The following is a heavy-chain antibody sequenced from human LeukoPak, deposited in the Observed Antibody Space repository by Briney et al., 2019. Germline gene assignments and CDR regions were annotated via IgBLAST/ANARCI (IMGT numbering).Heavy chain of an antibody. J-gene: IGHJ2*01. Sequence: SVKVSCKASGGTFSGYGFSWVRQAPGQGLEWMGKIIPVFGTAIYAQRFQGRVAITTDASTSTVYMALSSLRSEDTAVYYCARYGDNDYWYFDLWGRGSLVTVSS. CDR3: ARYGDNDYWYFDL. D-gene: IGHD4-17*01. CDR1: GGTFSGYG. V-gene: IGHV1-69*05. CDR2: IIPVFGTA.